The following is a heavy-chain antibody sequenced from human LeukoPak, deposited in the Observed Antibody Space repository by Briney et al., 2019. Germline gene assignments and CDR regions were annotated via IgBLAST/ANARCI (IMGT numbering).Heavy chain of an antibody. D-gene: IGHD3-3*01. V-gene: IGHV3-23*01. Sequence: PGGSLRLSCAASGFTFSSYAMSWVRQAPGKGLEWVSAISGSGGSTYYADSVKGRFTISRDNSKNTLYLQMNSLRAENTAVYYCAKLGSDTIFGVVIAPSFDYWGQGTLVTVSS. CDR1: GFTFSSYA. CDR3: AKLGSDTIFGVVIAPSFDY. J-gene: IGHJ4*02. CDR2: ISGSGGST.